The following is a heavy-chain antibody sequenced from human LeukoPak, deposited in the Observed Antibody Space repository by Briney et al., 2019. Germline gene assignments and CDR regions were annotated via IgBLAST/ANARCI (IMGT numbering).Heavy chain of an antibody. CDR3: ARVLGVGYYYYMDV. CDR2: IYYSGST. Sequence: SETLSLTCTVSGGSISSYYWSWVRQPPGKGLEWIGDIYYSGSTNYNPYLTSRVTISVDTSKNQFSLKLSSVTAADTAVYYCARVLGVGYYYYMDVWGKGTTVTVSS. D-gene: IGHD7-27*01. CDR1: GGSISSYY. J-gene: IGHJ6*03. V-gene: IGHV4-59*01.